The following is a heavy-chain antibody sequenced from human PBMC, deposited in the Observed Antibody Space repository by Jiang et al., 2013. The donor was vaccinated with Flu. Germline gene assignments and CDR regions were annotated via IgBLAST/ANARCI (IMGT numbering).Heavy chain of an antibody. CDR1: GGSISSGGYY. CDR3: ARDLAPDGDPSMGWFDP. V-gene: IGHV4-31*03. CDR2: IYYSGST. Sequence: GSGLVKPSQTLSLTCTVSGGSISSGGYYWSWIRQHPGKGLEWIGYIYYSGSTYYNPSLKSRVTISVDTSKNQFSLKLSSVTAADTAVYYCARDLAPDGDPSMGWFDPWGQGTLVTVSS. J-gene: IGHJ5*02. D-gene: IGHD4-17*01.